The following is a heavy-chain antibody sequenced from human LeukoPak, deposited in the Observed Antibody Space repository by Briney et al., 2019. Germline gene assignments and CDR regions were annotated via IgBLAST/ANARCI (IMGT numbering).Heavy chain of an antibody. Sequence: SETLSLTCTVSGGSISSYYWSWIRQPPGKGLEWIGYIYYSGSTNYNPSLKSRVTISVDRSKNQFSLKLSSVTAADTAVYYCARTFWSGYYIKGYFDYWGQGTLVTVSS. CDR1: GGSISSYY. CDR2: IYYSGST. CDR3: ARTFWSGYYIKGYFDY. J-gene: IGHJ4*02. D-gene: IGHD3-3*01. V-gene: IGHV4-59*12.